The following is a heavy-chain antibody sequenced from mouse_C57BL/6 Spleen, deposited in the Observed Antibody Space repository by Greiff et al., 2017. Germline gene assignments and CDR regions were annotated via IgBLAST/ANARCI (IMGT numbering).Heavy chain of an antibody. D-gene: IGHD3-2*02. J-gene: IGHJ2*01. CDR3: ARGTSKDSSGYDY. CDR2: IYPGDGDT. Sequence: QVQLKQSGAELVKPGASVKISCKASGYAFSSYWMNWVKQRPGKGLEWIGQIYPGDGDTNYNGKFKGKATLTADKSSSTAYMQLSSLTSEDSAVYFCARGTSKDSSGYDYWGQGTTLTVSS. CDR1: GYAFSSYW. V-gene: IGHV1-80*01.